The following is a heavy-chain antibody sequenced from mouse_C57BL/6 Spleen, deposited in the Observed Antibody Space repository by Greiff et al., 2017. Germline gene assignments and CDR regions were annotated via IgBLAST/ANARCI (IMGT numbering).Heavy chain of an antibody. CDR2: IDPANGNT. D-gene: IGHD1-1*01. J-gene: IGHJ1*03. CDR3: AREGDYGSSYGYFDV. CDR1: GFNIKNTY. V-gene: IGHV14-3*01. Sequence: EVKVVESVAELVRPGASVKLSCTASGFNIKNTYMHWVKQRPEQGLEWIGRIDPANGNTKYAPKFQGKATITADTSSNTAYLQLSSLTSEDTAIYYCAREGDYGSSYGYFDVWGTGTTVTVSS.